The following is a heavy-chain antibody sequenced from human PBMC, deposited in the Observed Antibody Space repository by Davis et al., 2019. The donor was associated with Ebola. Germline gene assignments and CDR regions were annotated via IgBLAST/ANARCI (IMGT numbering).Heavy chain of an antibody. V-gene: IGHV3-23*01. CDR1: GFTFKTNA. CDR3: AKDNGMSVTCVDF. J-gene: IGHJ4*02. D-gene: IGHD5/OR15-5a*01. Sequence: GESLKISCSASGFTFKTNAMSWVRQAPGKGLEWVSTISASGRTVEYAASMKGRFTISRDNSKNTLYLEMDSLRADDTAVYYCAKDNGMSVTCVDFWGQGTLVTVSS. CDR2: ISASGRTV.